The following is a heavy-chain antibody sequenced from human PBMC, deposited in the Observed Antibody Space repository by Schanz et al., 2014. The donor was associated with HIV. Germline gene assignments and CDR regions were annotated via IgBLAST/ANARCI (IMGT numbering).Heavy chain of an antibody. J-gene: IGHJ6*02. CDR3: AKERRERWLPGRGGLDV. V-gene: IGHV3-7*01. CDR2: MNQNGSRK. D-gene: IGHD1-1*01. CDR1: GFNFNNYA. Sequence: QLLESGGGLEQPGGSLRLSCAASGFNFNNYAMTWVRQAPGKGLEMVANMNQNGSRKYYVDSVKGRFTISRDNSKSILYLQMSSLRREDTAVYYCAKERRERWLPGRGGLDVWGQGTTVAVSS.